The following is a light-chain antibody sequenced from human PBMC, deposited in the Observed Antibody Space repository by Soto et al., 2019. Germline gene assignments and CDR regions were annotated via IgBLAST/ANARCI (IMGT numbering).Light chain of an antibody. Sequence: TQSPSSLSASVGDRVTITCRASQGLSNYLAWYQQKPGEAPKLLIYDASALPRGVPSRFSGSGSGTKFTLTIASLQPDDFATYYCQQYETFSGTFGPGTKVDIK. V-gene: IGKV1-16*01. CDR3: QQYETFSGT. CDR2: DAS. J-gene: IGKJ1*01. CDR1: QGLSNY.